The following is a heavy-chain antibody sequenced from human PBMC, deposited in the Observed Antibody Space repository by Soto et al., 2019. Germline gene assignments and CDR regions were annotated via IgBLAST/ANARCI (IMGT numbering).Heavy chain of an antibody. CDR2: ISGSGGST. CDR3: AKARSYYDILTVYYQKDYYYYGMDV. CDR1: GFTFSSYA. J-gene: IGHJ6*02. D-gene: IGHD3-9*01. V-gene: IGHV3-23*01. Sequence: GGSLRLSCAASGFTFSSYAMSWVRQAPGKGLEWVSAISGSGGSTYYADSVKGRFTISRDNSKNTLYLQMNSLRAEDTAVYYCAKARSYYDILTVYYQKDYYYYGMDVWGQGTTVTVS.